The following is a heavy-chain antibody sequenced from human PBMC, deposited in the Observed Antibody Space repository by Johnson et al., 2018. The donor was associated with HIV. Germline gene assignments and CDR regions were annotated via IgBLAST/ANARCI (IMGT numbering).Heavy chain of an antibody. D-gene: IGHD5-18*01. J-gene: IGHJ3*02. Sequence: QVQLVESGGGVVQPGRSLRLSCAASGFTFSSYGMHWVRQAPGKGLEWVAVISYDGGTTDYATPVKGRFTFSRDDSKNTLYLQMNSLKTEDTAVYYCTTEEPRGYGYLFAFVDAFDIWGQGTMVTVSS. CDR1: GFTFSSYG. CDR2: ISYDGGTT. CDR3: TTEEPRGYGYLFAFVDAFDI. V-gene: IGHV3-30*03.